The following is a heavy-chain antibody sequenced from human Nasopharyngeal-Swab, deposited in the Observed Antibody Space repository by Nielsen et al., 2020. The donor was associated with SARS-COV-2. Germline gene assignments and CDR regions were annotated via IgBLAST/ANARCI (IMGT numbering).Heavy chain of an antibody. CDR2: IYYSGST. Sequence: SETLSLTCTVSGCSISSSSYYWGWIRPPPGKGLEWIGSIYYSGSTYYNPSLKSRVTISVDTSKNQFSLKLSSVTAADTAVYYCARHDDSGYYDWFDPWGQGTLVTVSS. D-gene: IGHD3-22*01. J-gene: IGHJ5*02. V-gene: IGHV4-39*01. CDR3: ARHDDSGYYDWFDP. CDR1: GCSISSSSYY.